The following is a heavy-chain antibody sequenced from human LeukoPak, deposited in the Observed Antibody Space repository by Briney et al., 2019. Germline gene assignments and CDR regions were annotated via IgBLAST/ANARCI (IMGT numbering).Heavy chain of an antibody. J-gene: IGHJ6*02. D-gene: IGHD6-6*01. V-gene: IGHV4-39*01. Sequence: PSETLSLTCTVSGGSISNSSYYWGWIRQPPGKGLEWIGSIYYSGSTYYNPSLKSRVTISVDTSKNQFSLKLSSVTAADTAVYYCGVSSYYYYYHGMDVWGQGTTVTVSS. CDR2: IYYSGST. CDR3: GVSSYYYYYHGMDV. CDR1: GGSISNSSYY.